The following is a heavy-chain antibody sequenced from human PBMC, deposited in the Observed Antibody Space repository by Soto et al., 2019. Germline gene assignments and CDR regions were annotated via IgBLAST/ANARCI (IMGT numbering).Heavy chain of an antibody. D-gene: IGHD2-2*01. CDR1: GGSISSGGYY. Sequence: SETLSLTCTVSGGSISSGGYYWSWIRQHPGKGLEWIGYIYYSGSTYYNPSLKSRVTISVDTSKNQFSLKLSSVTAADTAVYYCARGLSTSHSLDYWGQGTLVTVSS. V-gene: IGHV4-31*03. CDR3: ARGLSTSHSLDY. J-gene: IGHJ4*02. CDR2: IYYSGST.